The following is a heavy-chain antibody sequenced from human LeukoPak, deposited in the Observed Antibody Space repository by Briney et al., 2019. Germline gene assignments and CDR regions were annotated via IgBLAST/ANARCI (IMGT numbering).Heavy chain of an antibody. J-gene: IGHJ4*02. CDR1: GFIFRDSG. D-gene: IGHD3-22*01. Sequence: GGSLRLSCAASGFIFRDSGMHWVRQAPGKGLEWVAFIRNDESDRDHADSVKGRFTISRDNPKNTLYLQMTGLRPEDTGVYYCAIYDSRGDFDYWGQGTQVTVSA. CDR2: IRNDESDR. CDR3: AIYDSRGDFDY. V-gene: IGHV3-30*02.